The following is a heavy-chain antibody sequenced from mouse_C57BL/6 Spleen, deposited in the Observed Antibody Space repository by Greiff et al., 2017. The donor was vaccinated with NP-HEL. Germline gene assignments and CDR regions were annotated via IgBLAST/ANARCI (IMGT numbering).Heavy chain of an antibody. J-gene: IGHJ3*01. CDR1: GYSITSGYD. CDR3: ARGDYYGSRSFAY. CDR2: ISYSGST. V-gene: IGHV3-1*01. Sequence: EVQRVESGPGMVKPSQSLSLTCTVTGYSITSGYDWHWIRHFPGNKLEWMGYISYSGSTNYNPSLKSRISITHDTSKNHFFLKLNSVTTEDTATHYCARGDYYGSRSFAYWGQGTLVIVSA. D-gene: IGHD1-1*01.